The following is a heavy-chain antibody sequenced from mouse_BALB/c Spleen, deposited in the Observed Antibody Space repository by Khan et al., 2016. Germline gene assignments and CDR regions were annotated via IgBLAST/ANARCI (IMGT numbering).Heavy chain of an antibody. J-gene: IGHJ4*01. CDR3: GRAGYGRSYAMDY. Sequence: VQLQQSGPELEKPGASVKISCKASGYSFTGYNMNWVKQSNGKSLEWIGNTDPYYGGISYNQKFKGKATLTVDKSSSTAYMQLKSLISEDASVYYCGRAGYGRSYAMDYWGQGTSVTVSS. D-gene: IGHD1-1*01. V-gene: IGHV1-39*01. CDR1: GYSFTGYN. CDR2: TDPYYGGI.